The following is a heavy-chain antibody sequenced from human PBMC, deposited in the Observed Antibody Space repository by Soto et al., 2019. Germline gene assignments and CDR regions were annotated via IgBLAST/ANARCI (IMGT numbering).Heavy chain of an antibody. CDR1: GYTFSNYC. J-gene: IGHJ4*02. V-gene: IGHV1-18*04. CDR3: ARDEGIRGLEF. Sequence: ASVKVSCKASGYTFSNYCISWVRQAPGQGLEWMGWISGYNGNTAYARNLQDRVTMTIDAPTTTAYMELRSLRSDDTAVYYCARDEGIRGLEFRGLGTLVTVSS. CDR2: ISGYNGNT. D-gene: IGHD3-10*01.